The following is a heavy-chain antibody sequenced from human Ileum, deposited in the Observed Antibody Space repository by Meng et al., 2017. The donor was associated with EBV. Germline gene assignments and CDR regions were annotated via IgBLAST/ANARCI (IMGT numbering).Heavy chain of an antibody. V-gene: IGHV3-23*01. CDR2: LNGGGDRT. D-gene: IGHD6-19*01. Sequence: VQLLESGGGLVLHVGSLRRSCVASGVALSGYAMSWVRQAPGKGLEWVSTLNGGGDRTFYADTVKGRFTISRDNSKNTLYLQMNSLRAEDTAVYYCAKATGWDPPYYSDYWGQGTLVTVSS. CDR1: GVALSGYA. J-gene: IGHJ4*02. CDR3: AKATGWDPPYYSDY.